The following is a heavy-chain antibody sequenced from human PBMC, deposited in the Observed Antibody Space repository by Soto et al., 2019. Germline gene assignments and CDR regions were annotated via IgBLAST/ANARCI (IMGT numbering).Heavy chain of an antibody. CDR2: ISAGSGSI. Sequence: EVQLVESGGGVVQPGGSLRVSCAASGFTFSSYAMNWVRQAPGKGLEWVSYISAGSGSIFYADSVKGRFTISRDDAKNSLYLQMNTLRDEDTAVYYCVRAHRWAFDIWGQGTMVTVSS. CDR3: VRAHRWAFDI. V-gene: IGHV3-48*02. J-gene: IGHJ3*02. CDR1: GFTFSSYA. D-gene: IGHD2-15*01.